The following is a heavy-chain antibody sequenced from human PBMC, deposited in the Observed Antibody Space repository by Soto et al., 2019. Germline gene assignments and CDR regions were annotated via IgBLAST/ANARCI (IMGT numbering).Heavy chain of an antibody. J-gene: IGHJ6*02. CDR1: GYTFTYRY. D-gene: IGHD6-13*01. Sequence: GASGKRSRKGSGYTFTYRYLHWVRQAPGQALEWMGWITPFNGNTNYAQKFQDRVTITRDRSMSTAYMELSSLRSEDTAMYYCARSLGVAAAGARGDYYGMDVWGQGTTVTVSS. V-gene: IGHV1-45*02. CDR2: ITPFNGNT. CDR3: ARSLGVAAAGARGDYYGMDV.